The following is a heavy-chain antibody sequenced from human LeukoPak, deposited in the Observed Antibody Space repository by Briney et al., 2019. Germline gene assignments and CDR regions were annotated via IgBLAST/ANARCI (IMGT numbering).Heavy chain of an antibody. CDR1: GYTFTGYY. Sequence: ASVKVSCRASGYTFTGYYMHWVRQAPGQGLEWMGRINPNSGGTNYAQKFQGRVTMTRDTSTSTAYMELSRLRSDDTAVYYCARALDYGDYFDYWGQGTLVTVSS. CDR2: INPNSGGT. D-gene: IGHD4-17*01. CDR3: ARALDYGDYFDY. J-gene: IGHJ4*02. V-gene: IGHV1-2*06.